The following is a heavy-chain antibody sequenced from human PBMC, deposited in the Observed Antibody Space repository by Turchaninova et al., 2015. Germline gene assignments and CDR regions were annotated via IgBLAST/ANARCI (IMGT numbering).Heavy chain of an antibody. D-gene: IGHD6-19*01. CDR1: GASVDNYS. CDR3: ARETSPGGWYSFDH. J-gene: IGHJ4*02. Sequence: QVQLQESGPGLVKTSETLSLTCAGSGASVDNYSWNWIRHPPGKGLEMGGDLTYGGATGYNPSLKSRLTMSLDTSENHFSLRLESVTAADTAVYYCARETSPGGWYSFDHWGRGTLIIVSS. CDR2: LTYGGAT. V-gene: IGHV4-59*02.